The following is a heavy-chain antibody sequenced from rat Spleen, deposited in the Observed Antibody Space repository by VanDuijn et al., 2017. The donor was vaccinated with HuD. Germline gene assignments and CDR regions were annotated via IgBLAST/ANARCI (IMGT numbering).Heavy chain of an antibody. D-gene: IGHD1-11*01. CDR3: ARHTPFNYGTVGDY. V-gene: IGHV5-25*01. Sequence: EVQLVESGGGLVQPGRSMKLSCAASGFTFSDYYMAWVRQAPKKGLEWVASISSGGGGTYYPDSVKGRFTISRDNAKSTLYLQMDSLRSEDTASYYCARHTPFNYGTVGDYWGQGVMVTVSS. CDR1: GFTFSDYY. CDR2: ISSGGGGT. J-gene: IGHJ2*01.